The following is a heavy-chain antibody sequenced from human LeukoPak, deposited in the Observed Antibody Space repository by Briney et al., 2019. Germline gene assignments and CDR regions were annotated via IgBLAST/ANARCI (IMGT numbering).Heavy chain of an antibody. Sequence: PGGSLRLSCAASGFTFSSYAMSWVRQAPGKGLEWVSGISCGGGSTYYADSVKGRFTISRDNSKNRLYLQMNSLRAEDTAVYYCAKRPRGNYLDPFDYCGEGTLVTVSS. V-gene: IGHV3-23*01. CDR1: GFTFSSYA. D-gene: IGHD3-10*01. CDR2: ISCGGGST. CDR3: AKRPRGNYLDPFDY. J-gene: IGHJ4*02.